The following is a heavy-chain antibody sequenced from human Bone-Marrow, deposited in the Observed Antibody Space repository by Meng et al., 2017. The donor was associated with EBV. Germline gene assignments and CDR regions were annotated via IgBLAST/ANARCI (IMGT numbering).Heavy chain of an antibody. CDR2: IFDSGNT. V-gene: IGHV4-39*01. CDR3: ASQKGYYYGSGSYSPIDS. D-gene: IGHD3-10*01. Sequence: PQVWGPGPGKLSETLSLTCTVSGGSIRSSSLYWGWIRQPPGKGLEWIGSIFDSGNTYYNPSLESRISISVDTSKNQFSLNLSSVTAADTAVYYCASQKGYYYGSGSYSPIDSWGQGSLVTVSS. J-gene: IGHJ4*02. CDR1: GGSIRSSSLY.